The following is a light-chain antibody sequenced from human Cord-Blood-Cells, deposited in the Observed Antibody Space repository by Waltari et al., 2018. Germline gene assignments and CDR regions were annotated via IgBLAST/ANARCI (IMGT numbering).Light chain of an antibody. CDR3: QSYDSSHQV. J-gene: IGLJ3*02. CDR1: SGSIASNY. V-gene: IGLV6-57*01. CDR2: EDN. Sequence: NFMLTQPHSVSESPGKTVTISCTRSSGSIASNYVQWYQQRPGSSPTTVIYEDNQRPSGVPDRFSGSIDSSSNSASLTISGLKTDDEADYYCQSYDSSHQVFGGGTKLTVL.